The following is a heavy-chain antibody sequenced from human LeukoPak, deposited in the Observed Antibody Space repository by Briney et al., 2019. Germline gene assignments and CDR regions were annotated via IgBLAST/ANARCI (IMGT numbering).Heavy chain of an antibody. CDR2: INPSGGST. CDR1: GYTFTSYY. J-gene: IGHJ3*02. Sequence: GASVKVSCKASGYTFTSYYMHWVRQAPGQGLEWMGIINPSGGSTSYAQKFQGRVTMTRDTSTSTAYMELSSLRSEDTAVYYCARQGYYYDSPDAFDIWGQGTMVTVSS. V-gene: IGHV1-46*01. D-gene: IGHD3-22*01. CDR3: ARQGYYYDSPDAFDI.